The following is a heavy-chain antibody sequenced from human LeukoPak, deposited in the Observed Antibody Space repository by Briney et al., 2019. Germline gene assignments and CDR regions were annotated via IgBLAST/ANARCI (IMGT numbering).Heavy chain of an antibody. CDR3: ARHSLIGTTPFHY. D-gene: IGHD1-20*01. CDR2: INPNSGGT. J-gene: IGHJ4*02. V-gene: IGHV1-2*02. Sequence: ASVKVSCKASGYTFTGYYMHWVRQAPGQGLEWMGWINPNSGGTNYAQKFQGRVTMTRDTSISTAYMELSRLRSDDTAVYYCARHSLIGTTPFHYWGQGTLVTVPS. CDR1: GYTFTGYY.